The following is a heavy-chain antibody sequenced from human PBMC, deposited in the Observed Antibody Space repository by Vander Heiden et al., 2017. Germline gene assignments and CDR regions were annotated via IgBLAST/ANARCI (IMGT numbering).Heavy chain of an antibody. D-gene: IGHD6-6*01. Sequence: EVQLLESGGGLVQPGGSLRLSCAASGFTFSSYAMSWLRQAQGKGLECVSAISGSGGSTYYADSVKGRFTISRDNSKNTLYLQMNSLRAEDTAVYYCAKDDSSSSSRPGPGDYWGQGTLVTVSS. V-gene: IGHV3-23*01. CDR2: ISGSGGST. J-gene: IGHJ4*02. CDR1: GFTFSSYA. CDR3: AKDDSSSSSRPGPGDY.